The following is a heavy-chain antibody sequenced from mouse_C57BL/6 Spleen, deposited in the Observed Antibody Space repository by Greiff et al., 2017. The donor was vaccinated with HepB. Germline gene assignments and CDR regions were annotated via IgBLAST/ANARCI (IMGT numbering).Heavy chain of an antibody. J-gene: IGHJ2*01. CDR2: ISGGGGNT. V-gene: IGHV5-9*01. CDR3: ARDGYYYGTDYCDY. D-gene: IGHD1-1*01. Sequence: EVHLVESGGGLVKPGGSLKLSCAASGFTFSSYTMSWVRQTPEKRLEWVATISGGGGNTYYPDSVKGRFTISRDNAKNTLYLQMSRLRSEDTALYYCARDGYYYGTDYCDYWGQGTTLTVSS. CDR1: GFTFSSYT.